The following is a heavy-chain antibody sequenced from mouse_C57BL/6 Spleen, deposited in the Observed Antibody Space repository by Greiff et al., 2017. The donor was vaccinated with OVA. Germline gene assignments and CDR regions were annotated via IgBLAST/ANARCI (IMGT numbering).Heavy chain of an antibody. J-gene: IGHJ2*01. CDR2: IYPGDGDT. D-gene: IGHD2-2*01. V-gene: IGHV1-82*01. CDR3: AVDGYGYYFDY. CDR1: GYAFSSSW. Sequence: QVTLKESGPELVKPGASVKISCKASGYAFSSSWMNWVKQRPGKGLEWIGRIYPGDGDTNYNGKFKGKATLTADKSSSTAYMQLSSLTSEDSAVYFCAVDGYGYYFDYWGQGTTLTVSS.